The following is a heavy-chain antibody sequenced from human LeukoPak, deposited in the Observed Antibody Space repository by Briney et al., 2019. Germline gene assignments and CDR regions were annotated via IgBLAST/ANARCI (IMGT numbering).Heavy chain of an antibody. V-gene: IGHV3-48*01. D-gene: IGHD2/OR15-2a*01. CDR1: GFTFSSYN. CDR2: ISSSSSII. Sequence: GGSLRLSCAASGFTFSSYNMNWVRQAPGNGLEWVSHISSSSSIIYYADSVKGRFTISRDNAKNSLYLQMNSLRAEDTAVYYCARSLLSTTYCLDYWGQGTLVTVSS. J-gene: IGHJ4*02. CDR3: ARSLLSTTYCLDY.